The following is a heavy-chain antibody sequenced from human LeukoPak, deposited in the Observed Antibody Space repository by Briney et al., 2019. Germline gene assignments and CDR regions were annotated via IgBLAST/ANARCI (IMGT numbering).Heavy chain of an antibody. CDR1: GFTFSSYG. V-gene: IGHV3-30*03. J-gene: IGHJ4*02. D-gene: IGHD1-26*01. CDR2: ISYDGSNK. Sequence: GGSLRLSCAASGFTFSSYGMHWVRQAPGKGLEWVAGISYDGSNKYYADSVKGRFTISRDNSKNTLYLQMNSLRAEDTAVYYCAIRPIREPHLTDYWGQGTLVTVSS. CDR3: AIRPIREPHLTDY.